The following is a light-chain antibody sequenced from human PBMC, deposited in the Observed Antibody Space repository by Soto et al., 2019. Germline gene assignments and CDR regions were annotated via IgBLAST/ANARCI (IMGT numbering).Light chain of an antibody. CDR2: LNSDGSH. CDR3: QTWGTGIHF. V-gene: IGLV4-69*01. CDR1: SGHSSYA. Sequence: QSVLPQSPSASASLGASVKLTCTLSSGHSSYAIAWHQQQPEKGPRYLMKLNSDGSHSKGDGIPDRFSGSSAGAERYLTISSLQSEDEADYYCQTWGTGIHFFGTGTKLTVL. J-gene: IGLJ1*01.